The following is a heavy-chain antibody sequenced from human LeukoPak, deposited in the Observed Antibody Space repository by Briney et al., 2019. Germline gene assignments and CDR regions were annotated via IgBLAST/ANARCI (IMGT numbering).Heavy chain of an antibody. Sequence: ASVKVSCKASGYTFTSYDINWVRQATGQGLEWMGWMNPNSGNTGYAQKFQGRVTMTRNTSTSTAYMELSRLRSDDTAVYYCARGQGAMNYYYYGMDVWGQGTTVTVSS. D-gene: IGHD1-26*01. J-gene: IGHJ6*02. CDR2: MNPNSGNT. CDR1: GYTFTSYD. CDR3: ARGQGAMNYYYYGMDV. V-gene: IGHV1-8*01.